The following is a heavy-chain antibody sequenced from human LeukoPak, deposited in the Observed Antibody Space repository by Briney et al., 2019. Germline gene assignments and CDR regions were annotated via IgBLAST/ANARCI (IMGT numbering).Heavy chain of an antibody. CDR2: ISSGSSTI. CDR3: ARDLDGGLGSDY. D-gene: IGHD3/OR15-3a*01. J-gene: IGHJ4*02. CDR1: GFTFSSYS. Sequence: GGSLRLSCAASGFTFSSYSMNWVRQAPGKGLEWVSYISSGSSTIYYADSVKGRFTISRDNAKNSLYLEMNSLRAEDTAVYYCARDLDGGLGSDYWGQGTLVTVSS. V-gene: IGHV3-48*01.